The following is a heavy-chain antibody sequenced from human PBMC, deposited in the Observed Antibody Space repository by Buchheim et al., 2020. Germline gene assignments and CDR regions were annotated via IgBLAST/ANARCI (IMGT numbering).Heavy chain of an antibody. V-gene: IGHV3-7*01. D-gene: IGHD3-3*01. CDR3: ARERADYDFWSGSSYFFTY. CDR1: GFTFSSYW. Sequence: EVQLVESGGGLVQPGGSLRLSCAGSGFTFSSYWMSWVRQAPGKGLEWVANIKQDGSEKYYVDSVKGRFTISRDNAKNSLYLQMNSLRAEDTAVYYCARERADYDFWSGSSYFFTYWGQGTL. J-gene: IGHJ4*02. CDR2: IKQDGSEK.